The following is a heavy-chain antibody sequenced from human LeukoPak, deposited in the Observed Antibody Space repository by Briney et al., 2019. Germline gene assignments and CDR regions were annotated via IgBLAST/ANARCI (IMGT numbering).Heavy chain of an antibody. J-gene: IGHJ4*02. CDR2: ISNSGST. CDR3: ARGHSGWYDY. CDR1: GGSISSSSHY. V-gene: IGHV4-39*07. D-gene: IGHD6-19*01. Sequence: SETLSLTCTVSGGSISSSSHYWGWIRQPPGKGLERIGSISNSGSTYYNPSLKSRVTISVDTSNNQFSLKLSSVTAEDTAVYYCARGHSGWYDYWGQGTLVTVSS.